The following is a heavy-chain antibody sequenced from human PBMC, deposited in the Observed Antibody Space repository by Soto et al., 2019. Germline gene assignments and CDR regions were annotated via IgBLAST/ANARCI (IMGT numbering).Heavy chain of an antibody. CDR2: ISGSGGST. J-gene: IGHJ4*02. Sequence: LTGGSLRLSCAASGFTFSTYTMSWVRQAPGKGLEWVSAISGSGGSTYYADSVKGRFTISRDNSKNTLYLQMNSLRAEDTAVYYCAKDTHDFWSGYYWGQGTLVTVSS. V-gene: IGHV3-23*01. D-gene: IGHD3-3*01. CDR1: GFTFSTYT. CDR3: AKDTHDFWSGYY.